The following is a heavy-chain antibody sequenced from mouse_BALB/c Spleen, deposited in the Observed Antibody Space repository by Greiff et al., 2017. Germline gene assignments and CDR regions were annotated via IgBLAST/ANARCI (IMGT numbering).Heavy chain of an antibody. CDR2: IYPGDGDT. V-gene: IGHV1-80*01. D-gene: IGHD1-1*01. J-gene: IGHJ3*01. CDR1: GYAFSSYW. Sequence: QVQLKQSGAELVRPGSSVKISCKASGYAFSSYWMNWVKQRPGQGLEWIGQIYPGDGDTNYNGKFKGKATLTADKSSSTAYMQLSSLTSEDSAVYFCARRYYYGSSWFAYWGQGTLVTVSA. CDR3: ARRYYYGSSWFAY.